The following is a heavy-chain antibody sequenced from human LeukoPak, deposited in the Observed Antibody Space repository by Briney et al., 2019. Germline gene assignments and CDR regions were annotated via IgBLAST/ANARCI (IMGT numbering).Heavy chain of an antibody. V-gene: IGHV3-33*01. Sequence: VIWYDGSNKYYADSVKGRVTISRDNSKNTLYLQMNSLRAEDTAVYYCARGGVVASAEYFQHWGQGTLVTVSS. D-gene: IGHD2-15*01. CDR2: IWYDGSNK. CDR3: ARGGVVASAEYFQH. J-gene: IGHJ1*01.